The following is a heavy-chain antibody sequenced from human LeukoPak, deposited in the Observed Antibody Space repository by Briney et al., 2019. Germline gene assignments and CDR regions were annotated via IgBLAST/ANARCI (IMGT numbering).Heavy chain of an antibody. V-gene: IGHV1-8*01. CDR1: GYTFTSYD. D-gene: IGHD2-15*01. J-gene: IGHJ5*02. Sequence: ASVKVSCKASGYTFTSYDINWVRQATGQGLEWMGRMNPNSGNTGYAQKFQGRVTMTRNTSISTAYMELSSLRSEDTAVYYCARARGYCSGGSCPKKPWFDPWGQGTLVTVSS. CDR3: ARARGYCSGGSCPKKPWFDP. CDR2: MNPNSGNT.